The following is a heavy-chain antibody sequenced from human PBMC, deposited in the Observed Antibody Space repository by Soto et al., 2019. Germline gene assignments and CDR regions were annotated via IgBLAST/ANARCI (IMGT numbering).Heavy chain of an antibody. J-gene: IGHJ6*02. CDR1: GGSFSGYY. CDR2: INHSGST. Sequence: PSETLSLTCAVYGGSFSGYYWSWIRQPPGKGLEWIGEINHSGSTNYNPSLKSRVTISVDTSKNQFSLKLSSVTAADTAVYYCARVGYYDSSGYYGYYYYYGMDVWGQGTTVTVSS. D-gene: IGHD3-22*01. CDR3: ARVGYYDSSGYYGYYYYYGMDV. V-gene: IGHV4-34*01.